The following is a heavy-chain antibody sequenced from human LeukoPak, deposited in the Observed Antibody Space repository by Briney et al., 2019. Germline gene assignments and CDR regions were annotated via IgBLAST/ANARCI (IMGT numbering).Heavy chain of an antibody. J-gene: IGHJ6*03. D-gene: IGHD3-22*01. CDR1: GFTFRTSG. V-gene: IGHV3-48*04. CDR3: AREAYDSSGYYYYYYYMDV. CDR2: ISCSGSTI. Sequence: QTGGSLRLSCAASGFTFRTSGMSWVRQAPGKGLEWVSYISCSGSTIYYADSVKGRFTISRDNAKNSLYLQMNSLRAEDTAVYYCAREAYDSSGYYYYYYYMDVWGKGTTVTISS.